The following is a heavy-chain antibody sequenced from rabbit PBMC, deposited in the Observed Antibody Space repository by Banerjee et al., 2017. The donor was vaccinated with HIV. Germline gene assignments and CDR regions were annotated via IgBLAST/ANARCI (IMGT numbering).Heavy chain of an antibody. J-gene: IGHJ4*01. CDR3: ARDGVGSSYSFNL. Sequence: QEQLEESGGDLVKPEGSLTLTCTASGFSFSSSYYMCWVRQAPGKGLELIACIYTSIGSIWYASWAKGRFTISKTSSTTVTLQMTSLTAADTATYFCARDGVGSSYSFNLWGPGSLVTVS. CDR2: IYTSIGSI. CDR1: GFSFSSSYY. D-gene: IGHD8-1*01. V-gene: IGHV1S45*01.